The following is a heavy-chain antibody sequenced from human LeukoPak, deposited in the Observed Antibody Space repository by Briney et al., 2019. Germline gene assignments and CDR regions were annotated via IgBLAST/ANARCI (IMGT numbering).Heavy chain of an antibody. CDR2: IYSSGST. CDR1: GGSISSYY. V-gene: IGHV4-59*01. CDR3: ARSYPGYYFDY. J-gene: IGHJ4*02. Sequence: SETLSLTCTVSGGSISSYYWSWIRQPPGKGLEWIGYIYSSGSTSYNPSLKSRVTMSVDTSKNQFSLKLSSVTAADTAVYYCARSYPGYYFDYWGQGTLVTVSS. D-gene: IGHD3-16*02.